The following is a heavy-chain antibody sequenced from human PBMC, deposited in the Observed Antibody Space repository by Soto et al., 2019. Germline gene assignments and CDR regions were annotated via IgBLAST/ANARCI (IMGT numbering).Heavy chain of an antibody. CDR1: GYSFTSYW. CDR2: IDPSDSYT. Sequence: GESLKISCKGSGYSFTSYWISWVRQMPGKGLEWMGRIDPSDSYTNYSPSFQGHVTISAGKSISTAYLQWSSLKASDTAMYYCARHGIDVWDYGMDVWGQGTTVTVSS. J-gene: IGHJ6*02. CDR3: ARHGIDVWDYGMDV. D-gene: IGHD1-20*01. V-gene: IGHV5-10-1*01.